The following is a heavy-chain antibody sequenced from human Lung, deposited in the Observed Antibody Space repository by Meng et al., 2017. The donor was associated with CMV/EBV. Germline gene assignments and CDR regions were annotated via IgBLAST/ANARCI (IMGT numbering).Heavy chain of an antibody. Sequence: SETLSLXXAVYGGSFSGYYWSWIRQPPGKGLEWIGEINHSGSTNYNPSLKSRVTISVDTSKNQFSLKLSSVTAADTAVYYCARARVVPAYYYGMDVWGQRATVTVSS. CDR1: GGSFSGYY. V-gene: IGHV4-34*01. CDR2: INHSGST. D-gene: IGHD2-2*01. J-gene: IGHJ6*02. CDR3: ARARVVPAYYYGMDV.